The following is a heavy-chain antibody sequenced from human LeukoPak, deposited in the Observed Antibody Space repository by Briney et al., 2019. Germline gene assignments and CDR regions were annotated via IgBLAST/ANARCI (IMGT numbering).Heavy chain of an antibody. CDR3: ARDTYSSGSYNA. CDR1: GFTFSDFG. J-gene: IGHJ4*02. V-gene: IGHV3-21*01. CDR2: ISGSTKSV. Sequence: GGSLRLSCAGSGFTFSDFGMSWVRQAPGKGLEWVSSISGSTKSVYYADSVRGRFTISRDNAQNSLSPQLNSLRVEDTAVYYCARDTYSSGSYNAWGQGTLVIVSS. D-gene: IGHD1-26*01.